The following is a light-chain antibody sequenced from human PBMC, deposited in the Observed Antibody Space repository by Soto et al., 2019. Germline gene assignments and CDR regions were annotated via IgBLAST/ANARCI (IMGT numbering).Light chain of an antibody. J-gene: IGKJ4*01. CDR2: GAS. Sequence: EIVLTQSPGTLSLCPGERATLSCRASQSVSSSYLAWYQQKPGQAPRLLIYGASSRATGIPDRFSGSGSGTDFTLTISSLQPEDVATYYGQRTYNAPRTFGGGTKVDIK. V-gene: IGKV3-20*01. CDR3: QRTYNAPRT. CDR1: QSVSSSY.